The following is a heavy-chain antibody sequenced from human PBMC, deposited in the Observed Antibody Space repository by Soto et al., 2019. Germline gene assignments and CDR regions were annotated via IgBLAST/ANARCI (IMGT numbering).Heavy chain of an antibody. CDR3: ARGGLQHALDV. J-gene: IGHJ6*02. V-gene: IGHV3-74*03. Sequence: EVQLVESGGGLVRPGGSLRLSCVASGFNFSNYWMYWVRQAPGKGLVWVSRVNNDGTDTTHADSVKGRFTISRDNAENTLYLQMNSLRAEDTAVYYCARGGLQHALDVWGQGSTVTVSS. CDR1: GFNFSNYW. D-gene: IGHD6-13*01. CDR2: VNNDGTDT.